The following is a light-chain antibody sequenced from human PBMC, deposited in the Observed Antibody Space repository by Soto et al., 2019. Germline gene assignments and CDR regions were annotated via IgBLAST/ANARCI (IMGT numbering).Light chain of an antibody. CDR3: QQYNNWPPDRT. CDR1: QSVSSN. J-gene: IGKJ1*01. CDR2: GAS. Sequence: EIVMTQSPATLSVSPGERATLSCRASQSVSSNLAWYQQKTGQAPRLLIYGASTRATGTPARFSASGSGTEFTLTISSLQSEDFAIYFCQQYNNWPPDRTFGQGTKVEIK. V-gene: IGKV3-15*01.